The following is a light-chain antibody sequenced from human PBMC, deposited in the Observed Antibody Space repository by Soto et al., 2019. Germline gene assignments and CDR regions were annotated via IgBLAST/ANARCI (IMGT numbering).Light chain of an antibody. V-gene: IGKV1-8*01. Sequence: AIRMTQSPSSLSASTGDRVTITCRASQGISSYLAWYQQKPGKAPKLLIYAASTLQSGVPSRFSGSGSVTDFTLTISCLQSEDFATYYCQQYYSYVYTFGQGTKLEIK. CDR3: QQYYSYVYT. CDR2: AAS. J-gene: IGKJ2*01. CDR1: QGISSY.